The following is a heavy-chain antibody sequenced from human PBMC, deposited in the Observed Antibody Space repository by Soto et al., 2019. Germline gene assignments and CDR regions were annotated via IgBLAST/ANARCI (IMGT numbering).Heavy chain of an antibody. D-gene: IGHD3-22*01. V-gene: IGHV1-18*01. CDR3: ARVSVVISLFRPYYVMDV. Sequence: QVHLVQSGAEVKKSGASVKVSCKASGYTFTNYGITWVRQAPGQGLEWMGWISAYNGNTNYAQKLQGRVTMTTDTSTSTAYMELRSLRSDDTAVYYCARVSVVISLFRPYYVMDVWGQGTTVTVSS. CDR1: GYTFTNYG. CDR2: ISAYNGNT. J-gene: IGHJ6*02.